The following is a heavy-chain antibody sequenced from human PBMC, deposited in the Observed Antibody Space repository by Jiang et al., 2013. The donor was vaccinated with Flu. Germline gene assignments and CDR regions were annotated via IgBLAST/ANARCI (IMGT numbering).Heavy chain of an antibody. CDR2: IYYSGST. CDR1: GGSISSSSYY. D-gene: IGHD3-22*01. CDR3: ARQTADYYDSSGYYAFDY. J-gene: IGHJ4*02. Sequence: TLSLTCTVSGGSISSSSYYWGWIRQPPGKGLEWIGSIYYSGSTYYNPSLKSRVIISVDTSKNQFSLKLSSVTAADTAVYYCARQTADYYDSSGYYAFDYWGQGTLVTVSS. V-gene: IGHV4-39*01.